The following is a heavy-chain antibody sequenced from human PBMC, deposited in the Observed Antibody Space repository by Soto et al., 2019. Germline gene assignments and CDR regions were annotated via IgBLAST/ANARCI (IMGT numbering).Heavy chain of an antibody. Sequence: SETLSLTCTVSGGSISSGDYYWSWIRHPPGKGLEWIGYIYYSGSTYYNPSLKSRVTISVDTSKNQFSLKLSSVTAADTAVYYCARGPIQLWHMGLDYWGQGTLVTVSS. V-gene: IGHV4-30-4*01. CDR2: IYYSGST. CDR3: ARGPIQLWHMGLDY. CDR1: GGSISSGDYY. D-gene: IGHD5-18*01. J-gene: IGHJ4*02.